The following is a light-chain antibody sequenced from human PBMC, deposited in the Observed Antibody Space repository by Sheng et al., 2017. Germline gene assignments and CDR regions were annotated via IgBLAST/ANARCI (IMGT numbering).Light chain of an antibody. J-gene: IGLJ2*01. CDR1: NVGSYS. Sequence: SYVLTQPPSVSVAPGQTATLTCEGNNVGSYSLNWYQQRPGQAPVMVVHNDRDRPSGIPERFSGSNSVNTATLTITSVEAGDEADYYCQVWDSNTNHVVFGRGTTLTVL. CDR3: QVWDSNTNHVV. V-gene: IGLV3-21*02. CDR2: NDR.